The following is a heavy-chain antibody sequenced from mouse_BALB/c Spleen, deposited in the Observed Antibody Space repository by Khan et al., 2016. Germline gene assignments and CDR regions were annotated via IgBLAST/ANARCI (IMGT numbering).Heavy chain of an antibody. J-gene: IGHJ2*01. CDR1: GYIFTSYW. CDR2: IYPSDSYT. CDR3: TRSGGSFYDY. V-gene: IGHV1-69*02. D-gene: IGHD1-1*01. Sequence: QVQLQQSGAELVRPGASVKLSCKASGYIFTSYWLNWVKQRPGQGLEWIGNIYPSDSYTNSNQKFKDKAALTVDKSSSTAYMQLSSPTSEDSAVCCCTRSGGSFYDYWGQGTTLTVSS.